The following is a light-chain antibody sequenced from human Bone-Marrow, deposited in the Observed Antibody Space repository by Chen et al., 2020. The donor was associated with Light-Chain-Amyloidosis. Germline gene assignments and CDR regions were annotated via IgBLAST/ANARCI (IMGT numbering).Light chain of an antibody. CDR1: QTINSN. Sequence: EIVMTQSPATLSVSPGARATLSCRASQTINSNLTWYQHKPGQAPRLLIYNASNRAPGIPARVSGSGSGTDFSLTITSLQSEDFAGYHCQHDNERPLTFGGGTKVDIK. J-gene: IGKJ4*01. V-gene: IGKV3-15*01. CDR2: NAS. CDR3: QHDNERPLT.